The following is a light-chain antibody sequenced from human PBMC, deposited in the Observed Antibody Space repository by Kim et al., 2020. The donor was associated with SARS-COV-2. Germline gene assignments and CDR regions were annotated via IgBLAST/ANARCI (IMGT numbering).Light chain of an antibody. CDR3: MQATHLPPCT. Sequence: ASISCRSSQSLVHSDGNIYLNWFQQRPGQSPRRLIYKVSNRDSGVPDRFSGSGSDTDFTLKISTVEAEDVGVYYCMQATHLPPCTFGQGTKVDIK. V-gene: IGKV2-30*02. J-gene: IGKJ1*01. CDR2: KVS. CDR1: QSLVHSDGNIY.